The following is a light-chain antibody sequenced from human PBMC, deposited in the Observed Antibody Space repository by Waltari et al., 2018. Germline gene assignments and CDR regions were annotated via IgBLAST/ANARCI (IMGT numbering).Light chain of an antibody. CDR2: WAS. Sequence: DIVMTQSPDSLDVSLGERATINCKSSQSVLYSSNNKNQLAWYQQKPGQPPKLLIYWASTRESGVPDRFSGSGSGTDFTLTISSLQAEDVAVYYCQQYYITPYTFGQGTKLEIK. J-gene: IGKJ2*01. CDR1: QSVLYSSNNKNQ. CDR3: QQYYITPYT. V-gene: IGKV4-1*01.